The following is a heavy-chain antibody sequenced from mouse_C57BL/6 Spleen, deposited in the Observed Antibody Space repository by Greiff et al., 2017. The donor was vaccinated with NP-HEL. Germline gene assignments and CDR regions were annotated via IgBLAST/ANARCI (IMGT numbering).Heavy chain of an antibody. J-gene: IGHJ1*03. CDR3: ARSGDYDLDWYFDV. CDR2: INPSSGYT. V-gene: IGHV1-4*01. D-gene: IGHD2-4*01. CDR1: GYTFTSYT. Sequence: QVQLQQSGADLARPGASVKMSCKASGYTFTSYTMHWVKQSPGQGLEWIGYINPSSGYTKYNQKFKDKATLTADKSSSTAYMQLSSLTSEDSAVYYCARSGDYDLDWYFDVWGTGTTVTVSS.